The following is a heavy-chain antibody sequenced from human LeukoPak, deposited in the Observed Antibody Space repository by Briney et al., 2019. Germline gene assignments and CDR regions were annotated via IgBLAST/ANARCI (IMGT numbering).Heavy chain of an antibody. CDR2: ISSSSSYI. CDR1: GFTFSSYS. D-gene: IGHD6-13*01. V-gene: IGHV3-21*01. J-gene: IGHJ4*02. CDR3: ARDPISSSRETY. Sequence: PGGSLRLSCAASGFTFSSYSMNWVRQAPGKGLEWVSSISSSSSYIYYADSVKGRFTISRDNAKNSLYLQMNSLRAEDTAVYYCARDPISSSRETYWGQGTLVTVSS.